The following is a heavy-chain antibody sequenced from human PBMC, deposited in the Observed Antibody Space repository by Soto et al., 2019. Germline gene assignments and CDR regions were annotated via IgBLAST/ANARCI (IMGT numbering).Heavy chain of an antibody. CDR1: GFTFGDYA. D-gene: IGHD3-16*02. V-gene: IGHV3-49*03. Sequence: GGSLRLSCTASGFTFGDYAMSWFRPAPGKGLEWVGFIRSKAYGGTTEYAASVKGRYTISRDDSKSIAYLQMNSLKTEDTAVYYCTRDAPYDYIWGSYRYSAHDAFYMWGQGTMVTVSS. J-gene: IGHJ3*02. CDR3: TRDAPYDYIWGSYRYSAHDAFYM. CDR2: IRSKAYGGTT.